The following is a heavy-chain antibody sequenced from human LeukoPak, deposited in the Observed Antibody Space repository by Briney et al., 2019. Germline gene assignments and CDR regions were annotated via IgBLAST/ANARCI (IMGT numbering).Heavy chain of an antibody. CDR1: GFTFSDTW. Sequence: PGGSLRLSCAASGFTFSDTWMHWVRQAPGEGLVWVSRIRSDGSDTRYAESVKGRFTISRDNAKNTLYLQMNSLRAEDTAVYHCARDAMEDVSSGWWGDDYAFDIWGQGTMVTVSS. D-gene: IGHD6-19*01. CDR3: ARDAMEDVSSGWWGDDYAFDI. J-gene: IGHJ3*02. CDR2: IRSDGSDT. V-gene: IGHV3-74*01.